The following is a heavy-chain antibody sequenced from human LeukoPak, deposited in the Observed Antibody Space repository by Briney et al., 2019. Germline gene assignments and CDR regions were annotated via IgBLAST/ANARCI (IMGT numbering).Heavy chain of an antibody. V-gene: IGHV3-7*01. J-gene: IGHJ4*02. CDR1: GFTFSNYW. Sequence: GGSLRVSCAASGFTFSNYWMSWVRQAPGKGLEWVANINPDGSEKYSVDSVTGRFTISRDNGENTMFLEMNNLRAEDSGVYYCARARLGFTRGIGTNYFDYWGQGTLVTVSS. CDR3: ARARLGFTRGIGTNYFDY. CDR2: INPDGSEK. D-gene: IGHD2-15*01.